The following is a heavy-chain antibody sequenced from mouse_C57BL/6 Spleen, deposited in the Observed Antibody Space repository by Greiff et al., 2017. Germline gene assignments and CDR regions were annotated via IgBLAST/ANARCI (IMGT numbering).Heavy chain of an antibody. CDR1: GYTFTSYG. J-gene: IGHJ2*01. CDR3: ARDYGSSYLYYFDY. V-gene: IGHV1-81*01. D-gene: IGHD1-1*01. CDR2: MYPRSGNT. Sequence: QVQLQQSGAELARPGASVKLSCKASGYTFTSYGISWVKQRTGQGLEWIGEMYPRSGNTYYNEKFKGKATLTADTSACTAYVGLRSLTSEDSSVYFCARDYGSSYLYYFDYWGQGTTLTVSS.